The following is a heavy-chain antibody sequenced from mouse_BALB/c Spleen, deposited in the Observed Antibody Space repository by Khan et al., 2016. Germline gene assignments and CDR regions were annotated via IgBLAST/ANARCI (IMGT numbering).Heavy chain of an antibody. CDR3: ARSTVVARNYYALHY. V-gene: IGHV9-2-1*01. CDR2: INTETGEP. J-gene: IGHJ4*01. CDR1: GYTFTDYS. Sequence: QIQLVQSGPELKKPGEKVKISCKASGYTFTDYSMHWVKQAPGKGLKWMGWINTETGEPTYADDFKGRFAVSLVTSASTAYLEINTLTNEYTATYFCARSTVVARNYYALHYRGQGTSVTIAS. D-gene: IGHD1-1*01.